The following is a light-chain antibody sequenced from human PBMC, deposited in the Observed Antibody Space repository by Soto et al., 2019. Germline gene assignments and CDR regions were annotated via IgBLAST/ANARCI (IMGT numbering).Light chain of an antibody. V-gene: IGKV3-20*01. CDR3: QQYGSSRT. J-gene: IGKJ1*01. CDR1: QSVSSSY. Sequence: EIVLTQSPGTLSLSPGERATLSCRASQSVSSSYLAWYQQKPGQAPRLLIYGASSRATGIPDRFSGSGSGTDFTLTSSRLEPEDFAVYYCQQYGSSRTFGQETKVEIK. CDR2: GAS.